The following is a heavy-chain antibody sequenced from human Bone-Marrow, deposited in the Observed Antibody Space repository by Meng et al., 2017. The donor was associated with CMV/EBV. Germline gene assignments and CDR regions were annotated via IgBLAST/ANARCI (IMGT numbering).Heavy chain of an antibody. CDR2: ISSSSTI. D-gene: IGHD3-22*01. J-gene: IGHJ5*02. V-gene: IGHV3-69-1*02. CDR3: ARDKTKGAPMIVVVNPPRPNWFDP. CDR1: GFTFSDYY. Sequence: GESLKISCAASGFTFSDYYMNWVRQAPGKGLEWVSSISSSSTIYYADSVKGRFTISRDNAKNSLYLQMNSLRAEDTAVYYCARDKTKGAPMIVVVNPPRPNWFDPWGQGTLVTVSS.